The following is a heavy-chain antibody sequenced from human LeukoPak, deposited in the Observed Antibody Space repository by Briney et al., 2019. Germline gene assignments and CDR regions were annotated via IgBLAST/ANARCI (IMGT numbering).Heavy chain of an antibody. Sequence: SETLSLTCTVSGGSISSYYWSWIRQPPGKGLEWIGYIYYSGSTNYNPSLKSRVTISVDTSKNQFSLKLSSVTAADTAVYYCAGTYGRSYCYYMDVWGKGTTVTVSS. CDR1: GGSISSYY. CDR3: AGTYGRSYCYYMDV. V-gene: IGHV4-59*01. J-gene: IGHJ6*03. D-gene: IGHD3-16*01. CDR2: IYYSGST.